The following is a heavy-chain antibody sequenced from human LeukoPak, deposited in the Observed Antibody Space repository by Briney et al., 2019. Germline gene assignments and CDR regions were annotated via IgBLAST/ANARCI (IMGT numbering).Heavy chain of an antibody. CDR2: IRSKAYGGTT. D-gene: IGHD3-22*01. CDR3: TKFGAYYFDNSASESFDY. V-gene: IGHV3-49*03. Sequence: GGSLRLSCTASGFTFGDYAMSWFRQAPGKGLEWVGFIRSKAYGGTTEYAASVKGRFTISRDDSKSIAYLQMNSLKTEDTAVYYCTKFGAYYFDNSASESFDYWGQGTLVTVSS. J-gene: IGHJ4*02. CDR1: GFTFGDYA.